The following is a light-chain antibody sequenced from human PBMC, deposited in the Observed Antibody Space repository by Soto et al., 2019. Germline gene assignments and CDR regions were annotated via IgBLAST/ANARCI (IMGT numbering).Light chain of an antibody. V-gene: IGKV3-20*01. CDR2: GAF. CDR3: QHYGSSLSIT. J-gene: IGKJ5*01. CDR1: QSVSSNY. Sequence: ESVLTQSPGSLSLSPGERATLSCRASQSVSSNYLAWYQHKPGQAPRLLIYGAFSRATGIPDRFSGSWSGTDFTLTISRVEPEDFAVYYCQHYGSSLSITFGQGTRLEIK.